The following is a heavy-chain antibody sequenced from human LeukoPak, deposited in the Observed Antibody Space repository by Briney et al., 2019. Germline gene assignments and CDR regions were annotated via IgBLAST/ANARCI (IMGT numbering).Heavy chain of an antibody. V-gene: IGHV4-61*02. CDR1: GDSISSGSLY. CDR2: IYTSGST. Sequence: SETLSLTCTVSGDSISSGSLYWNWIRQPAGKGLEWIGLIYTSGSTNYNSSLKSRVTISVDTSKNQFSLKLSSVTAADTAVYYCAREALDYSSPMDVWGKGTTVTVYS. J-gene: IGHJ6*03. CDR3: AREALDYSSPMDV.